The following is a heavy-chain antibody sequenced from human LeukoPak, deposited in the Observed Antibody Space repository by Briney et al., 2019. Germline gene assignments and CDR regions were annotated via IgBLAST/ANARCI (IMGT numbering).Heavy chain of an antibody. D-gene: IGHD2/OR15-2a*01. Sequence: GGSLRLSCAASGITFSSYIMNWVRQAPGRGLEWVSSISSSSSYMFYADSVKGRFTISRDNAKNSLYLQMNSLRAEDTAMYYCARDNTLNCFDPWGPGTLVTVSS. V-gene: IGHV3-21*01. CDR1: GITFSSYI. CDR2: ISSSSSYM. J-gene: IGHJ5*02. CDR3: ARDNTLNCFDP.